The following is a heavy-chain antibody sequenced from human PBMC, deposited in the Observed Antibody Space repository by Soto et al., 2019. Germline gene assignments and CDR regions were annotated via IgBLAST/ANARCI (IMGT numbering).Heavy chain of an antibody. CDR3: TRHHRYCSGGACYVIDY. CDR2: VSYSGNT. D-gene: IGHD2-15*01. V-gene: IGHV4-39*01. CDR1: GGSVTSSSFY. Sequence: SETLSLTCTVSGGSVTSSSFYWGWIRQSPGKGLEWIATVSYSGNTIYSPSLQSRVTISIDTPKNEFSLKVTSVTAADTAVYYCTRHHRYCSGGACYVIDYWGQGTLVTVSS. J-gene: IGHJ4*02.